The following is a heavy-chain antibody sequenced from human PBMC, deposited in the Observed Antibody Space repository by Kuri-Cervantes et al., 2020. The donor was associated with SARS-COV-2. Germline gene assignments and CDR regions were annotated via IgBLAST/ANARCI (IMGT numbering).Heavy chain of an antibody. CDR2: ISFDGNNK. CDR3: ARALANFWSGSDWYFDL. V-gene: IGHV3-30*04. D-gene: IGHD3-3*01. J-gene: IGHJ2*01. CDR1: GFTFRSCA. Sequence: GESLKISCAASGFTFRSCAMHWVRQAPGKGLEWVAVISFDGNNKFYADSVKGRFTISRDNSKNTLFLQMNSLRAEDTAVYYCARALANFWSGSDWYFDLWGRGTLVTVSS.